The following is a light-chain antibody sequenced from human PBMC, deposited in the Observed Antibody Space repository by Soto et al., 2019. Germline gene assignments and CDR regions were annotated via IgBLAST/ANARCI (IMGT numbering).Light chain of an antibody. Sequence: QSALTQPASVSGSPGQSITISCTGTSSDVGGYNYVSWYQQHPGKAPKLMIYDVSNRPSGVSNRFSGSKSGNTASLTISGLQAEDEADDSCSSYTSSSTFVFASGTTLTVL. V-gene: IGLV2-14*01. J-gene: IGLJ1*01. CDR1: SSDVGGYNY. CDR2: DVS. CDR3: SSYTSSSTFV.